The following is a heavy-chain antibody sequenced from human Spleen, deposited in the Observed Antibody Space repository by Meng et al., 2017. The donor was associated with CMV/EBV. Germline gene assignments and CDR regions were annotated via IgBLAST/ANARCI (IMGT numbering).Heavy chain of an antibody. V-gene: IGHV4-38-2*02. CDR1: GYSISSGYY. J-gene: IGHJ4*02. CDR2: FYHGGST. Sequence: SETLSLTCTVSGYSISSGYYWGWIRQPPGKGLEWIGSFYHGGSTYYNPSLKSRVTISVDTSKNQFSLKLTSVTAADTAVYYCARARFDYWGQGTLVTVSS. CDR3: ARARFDY.